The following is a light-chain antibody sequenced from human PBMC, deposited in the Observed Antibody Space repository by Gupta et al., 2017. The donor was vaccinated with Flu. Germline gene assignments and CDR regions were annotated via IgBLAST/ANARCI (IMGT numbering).Light chain of an antibody. V-gene: IGLV2-18*01. J-gene: IGLJ1*01. CDR3: CKNGGSNSYV. Sequence: SALTQPPSVSGSAGQSVTISCTGTSSDVGSYNLVSWYQHPPGKAPRLMIYEVSNRPSGVPGRFSGSKSGNAASLTISVRAEEEEDDYYCCKNGGSNSYVFGSGTKVTVL. CDR1: SSDVGSYNL. CDR2: EVS.